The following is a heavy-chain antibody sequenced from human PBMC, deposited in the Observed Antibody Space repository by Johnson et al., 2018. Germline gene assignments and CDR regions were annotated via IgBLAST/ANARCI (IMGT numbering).Heavy chain of an antibody. J-gene: IGHJ1*01. D-gene: IGHD1-26*01. V-gene: IGHV3-74*02. CDR1: GFTFSSYW. Sequence: EVQLVESGGGLVKPGGSLRLSCAASGFTFSSYWMHWVRQAPGKGLVWVSRINSDGSSTSYAASVKGRFTISRDKAKNTLYLQMNSLRAEDTAVYYCAREFERGGSAYEYFQHWGQGTLVTVSS. CDR2: INSDGSST. CDR3: AREFERGGSAYEYFQH.